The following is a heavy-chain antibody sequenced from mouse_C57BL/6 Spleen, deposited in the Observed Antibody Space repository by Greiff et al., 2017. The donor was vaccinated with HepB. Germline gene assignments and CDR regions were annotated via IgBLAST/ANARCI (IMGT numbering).Heavy chain of an antibody. CDR1: GYTFTDYN. J-gene: IGHJ4*01. CDR2: INPNNGGT. V-gene: IGHV1-22*01. CDR3: ARDYYGSSLHAMDY. Sequence: VQLKQSGPELVKPGASVKMSCKASGYTFTDYNMHWVKQSHGKSLEWIGYINPNNGGTSYNQKFKGKATLTVNKSSSTAYMELRSLTSEDSAVYYCARDYYGSSLHAMDYWGQGTSVTVSS. D-gene: IGHD1-1*01.